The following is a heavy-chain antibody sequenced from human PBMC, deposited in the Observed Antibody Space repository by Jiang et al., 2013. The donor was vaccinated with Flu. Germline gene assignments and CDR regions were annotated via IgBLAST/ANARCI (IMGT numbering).Heavy chain of an antibody. V-gene: IGHV1-69*13. J-gene: IGHJ4*02. CDR1: GYTLTELS. CDR2: IIPIFGTA. CDR3: ARGPGTSAYYYFY. Sequence: GAEVKKPGASVKVSCKVSGYTLTELSMHWVRQAPGQGLEWMGGIIPIFGTANYAQKFQGRVTITADESTSTAYMELSSLRSEDTAVYYCARGPGTSAYYYFYWGQGTLVTVSS. D-gene: IGHD3-22*01.